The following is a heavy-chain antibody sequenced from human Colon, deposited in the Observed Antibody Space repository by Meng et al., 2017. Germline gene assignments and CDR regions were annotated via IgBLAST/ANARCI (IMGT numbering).Heavy chain of an antibody. CDR2: TYYRSEWQN. CDR3: TTWYGEY. Sequence: QVQLPQSGPGLVKPSPTLSLPCAISGDSVSSNRALWHWVRQSPSRGLEWLGQTYYRSEWQNHYGVSVKSRITINADTSRNHFSLHLNSVTPEDTAVYYCTTWYGEYWGQGTLVTVSS. D-gene: IGHD3-10*01. V-gene: IGHV6-1*01. J-gene: IGHJ4*02. CDR1: GDSVSSNRAL.